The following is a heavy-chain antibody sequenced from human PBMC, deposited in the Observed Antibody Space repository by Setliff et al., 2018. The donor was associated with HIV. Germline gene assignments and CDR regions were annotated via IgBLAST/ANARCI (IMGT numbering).Heavy chain of an antibody. CDR3: ARGGGLKPFGYQLDY. V-gene: IGHV1-18*01. CDR1: GYTFTSYG. D-gene: IGHD2-2*01. J-gene: IGHJ4*02. Sequence: ASVKVSCKASGYTFTSYGISWVRQAPGQGLEWMGWISTYNGNRDYALNFQGRVTLTTDTSASTAYMELTSLRSDDTAVYYCARGGGLKPFGYQLDYWGQGTLVTVS. CDR2: ISTYNGNR.